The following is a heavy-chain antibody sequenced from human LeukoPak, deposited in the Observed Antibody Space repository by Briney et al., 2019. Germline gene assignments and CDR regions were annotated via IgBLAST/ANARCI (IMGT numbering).Heavy chain of an antibody. D-gene: IGHD3-16*01. CDR1: GFTFSSYS. Sequence: GGSLRLSCAASGFTFSSYSMNWVRQAPGKGLEWVSYIISSSSKIYYADSVKGRFTISRDNAKNSLYLQMNSLRAEDTAVYYCARLRSYGYYYDGMDVWGQGTTVTVSS. CDR2: IISSSSKI. J-gene: IGHJ6*01. V-gene: IGHV3-48*04. CDR3: ARLRSYGYYYDGMDV.